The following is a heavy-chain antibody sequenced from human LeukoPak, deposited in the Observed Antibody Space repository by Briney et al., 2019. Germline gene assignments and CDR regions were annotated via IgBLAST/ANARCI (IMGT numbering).Heavy chain of an antibody. D-gene: IGHD1-20*01. CDR2: IKQDGSEK. V-gene: IGHV3-7*01. J-gene: IGHJ4*02. Sequence: GGSLRLSCAASGFTFSSYWMSWVRQAPGKGLEWVANIKQDGSEKYYVDSVKGRFTISRDNAKNSLYLQMNSLRAEDTAVYYCARVRGYNWNAYFDYWGQGTLVTVSS. CDR1: GFTFSSYW. CDR3: ARVRGYNWNAYFDY.